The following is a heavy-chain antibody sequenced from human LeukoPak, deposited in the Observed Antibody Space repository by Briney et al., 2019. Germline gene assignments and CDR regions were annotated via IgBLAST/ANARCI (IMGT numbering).Heavy chain of an antibody. CDR3: ARHLGSVAAAGTLDY. Sequence: SETLSLACTVSGGSISSYYWSWIRQPPGKGLEWIGEIYYSGSTNYNPSLKSRGTISVDTCKNQFSLKLSSVTAADTAVYYCARHLGSVAAAGTLDYWGQGTLVTVPS. V-gene: IGHV4-59*08. J-gene: IGHJ4*02. CDR1: GGSISSYY. D-gene: IGHD6-13*01. CDR2: IYYSGST.